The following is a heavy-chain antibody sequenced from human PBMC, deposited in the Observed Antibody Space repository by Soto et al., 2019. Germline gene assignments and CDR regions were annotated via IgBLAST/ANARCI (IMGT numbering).Heavy chain of an antibody. CDR1: GGSISSGGYY. J-gene: IGHJ4*02. Sequence: SETLSLTCTVSGGSISSGGYYWSWIRQHPGKGLEWIGYIYYSGSTYYNPSLKSRVTISVDTSKNHFSLKLSSVTAADTAVYYCARHGTLLIDYWGQGTLVTVSS. D-gene: IGHD1-26*01. CDR3: ARHGTLLIDY. CDR2: IYYSGST. V-gene: IGHV4-31*03.